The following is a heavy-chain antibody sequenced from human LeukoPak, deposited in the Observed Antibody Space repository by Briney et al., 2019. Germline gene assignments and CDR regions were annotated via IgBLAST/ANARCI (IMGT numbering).Heavy chain of an antibody. V-gene: IGHV3-7*01. CDR1: GFTFSSYW. J-gene: IGHJ6*02. Sequence: PGGSLRLSCVASGFTFSSYWMNWVRQAPGKGLEWVANIKQDGSKKYYVGSVKGRFTISRDNPKNSLYLQMNSVGAEDTAVYYCVRAMDVWGQGTTVTVSS. CDR3: VRAMDV. CDR2: IKQDGSKK.